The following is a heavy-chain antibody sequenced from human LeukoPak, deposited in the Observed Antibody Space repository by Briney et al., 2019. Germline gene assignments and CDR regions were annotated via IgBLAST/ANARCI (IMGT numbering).Heavy chain of an antibody. Sequence: PRGSLRLSCAASGFTFNNYALAWVRQTPEKGLEWVANIKQDGSEKYYVDSVKGRFTISRDNAKNSLYVQMNSLRAEDTAVYYCASWGLAAAGPHYWGQGTLVTASS. CDR2: IKQDGSEK. CDR1: GFTFNNYA. CDR3: ASWGLAAAGPHY. J-gene: IGHJ4*02. D-gene: IGHD6-13*01. V-gene: IGHV3-7*01.